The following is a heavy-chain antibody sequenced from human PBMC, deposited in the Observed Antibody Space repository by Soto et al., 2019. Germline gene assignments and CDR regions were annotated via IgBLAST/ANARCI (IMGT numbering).Heavy chain of an antibody. J-gene: IGHJ4*02. CDR1: GFTFSSYG. D-gene: IGHD3-10*01. Sequence: QVQLVESGGGVVQPGRSLRLSCAASGFTFSSYGMHWVRQAPGKGLEWVAIIWHDGSNKYYADSVKGRFTLSRDNSRNTLYLQMDSLTSEDTAVYYCVKDGHASGTFFFDFWGQGTLVTVSS. CDR2: IWHDGSNK. CDR3: VKDGHASGTFFFDF. V-gene: IGHV3-33*06.